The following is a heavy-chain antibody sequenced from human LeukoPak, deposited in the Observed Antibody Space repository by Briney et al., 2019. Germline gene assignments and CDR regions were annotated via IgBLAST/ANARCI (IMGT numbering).Heavy chain of an antibody. V-gene: IGHV1-24*01. D-gene: IGHD5-18*01. CDR2: FDPEDGET. J-gene: IGHJ4*02. CDR3: GREGGGVQLWSH. Sequence: GASVKVSCKVSGYTLTELSMHWVRQAPGRGREWMGGFDPEDGETSYAQKFEGRVTMTRDNSTSTVYMELSSLRCEDTAVYYCGREGGGVQLWSHWGQGTLVTVSS. CDR1: GYTLTELS.